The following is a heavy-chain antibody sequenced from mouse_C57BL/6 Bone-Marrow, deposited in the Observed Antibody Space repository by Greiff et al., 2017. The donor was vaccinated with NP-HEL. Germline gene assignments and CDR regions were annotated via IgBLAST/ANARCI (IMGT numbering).Heavy chain of an antibody. J-gene: IGHJ2*01. CDR2: ISGGGGNT. Sequence: EVKLVESGGGLVKPGGSLKLSCAASGFTFSSYTMSWVRQTPEKRLEWVATISGGGGNTYYPDSVKGRFTISRDNAKNTLYLQMSSLRSEDTALDYCARRGYASSPDYWGQGTTLTVSS. D-gene: IGHD1-1*01. CDR1: GFTFSSYT. CDR3: ARRGYASSPDY. V-gene: IGHV5-9*01.